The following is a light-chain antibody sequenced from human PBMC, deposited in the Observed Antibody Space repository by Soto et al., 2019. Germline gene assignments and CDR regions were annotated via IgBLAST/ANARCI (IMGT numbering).Light chain of an antibody. J-gene: IGKJ5*01. Sequence: EIVLTQSPATLSLSPGEGATLSCRASQSVCSSLAWYQQKPGQALRLLIYDVSNRATGVPPRFSGSGSGTDFTLTISSLEPEDFAVYYCQQRSNWITFGQGTRLEIE. V-gene: IGKV3-11*01. CDR3: QQRSNWIT. CDR2: DVS. CDR1: QSVCSS.